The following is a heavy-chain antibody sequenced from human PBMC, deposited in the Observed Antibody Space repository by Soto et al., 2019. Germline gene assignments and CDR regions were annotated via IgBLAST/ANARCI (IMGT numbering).Heavy chain of an antibody. J-gene: IGHJ5*02. V-gene: IGHV4-4*07. D-gene: IGHD4-17*01. CDR2: IYTTGST. Sequence: QVQLQESGPGLVKPSETLSLTCTVSGGSISTYFWSWIRQPAGGGLEWIGRIYTTGSTNYNPSLKRRVTISVATAKNEFSMRLSSVTAANTAVYDCAREGGYGDAGGFCSWGKRTLVTVSS. CDR1: GGSISTYF. CDR3: AREGGYGDAGGFCS.